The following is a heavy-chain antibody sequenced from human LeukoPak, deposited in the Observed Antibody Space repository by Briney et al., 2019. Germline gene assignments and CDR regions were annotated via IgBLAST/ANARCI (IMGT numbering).Heavy chain of an antibody. CDR2: ISSSSSTI. CDR3: AKDGNIVVVPAEYYMDV. D-gene: IGHD2-2*01. Sequence: GGSLRLSCAASGFTFSSYSMNWVRQAPGKGLEWVSYISSSSSTIYYADSVKGRFTISRDNAKNSLYLQMNSLRAEDTAVYYCAKDGNIVVVPAEYYMDVWGKGTTVT. V-gene: IGHV3-48*01. J-gene: IGHJ6*03. CDR1: GFTFSSYS.